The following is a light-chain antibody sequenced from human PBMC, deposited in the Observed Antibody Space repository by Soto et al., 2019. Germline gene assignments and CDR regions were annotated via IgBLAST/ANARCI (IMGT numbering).Light chain of an antibody. V-gene: IGKV3-20*01. CDR3: QQYGSSLFT. J-gene: IGKJ3*01. CDR2: GAS. Sequence: EIVLTQSPGTLSLSPGERATLSCRASQSVSSNYLAWYQQEVGQAPRLLIYGASTRATGIPDRFSGSGSGTDFTLTINRLEPEDFAVYYCQQYGSSLFTFGPGTKVDI. CDR1: QSVSSNY.